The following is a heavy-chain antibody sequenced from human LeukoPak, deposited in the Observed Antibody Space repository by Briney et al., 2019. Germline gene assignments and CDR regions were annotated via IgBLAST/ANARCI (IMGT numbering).Heavy chain of an antibody. Sequence: SETLSLTCNISGGSISSHYWTWIRQPAGKGLEWIGRIYSTGTTTYNPSLKSRLTMSVDTSKNQIFLYLNSVTAADTAVYFCARGYKYGDSWGQGTLVTVSS. J-gene: IGHJ4*02. D-gene: IGHD5-18*01. CDR2: IYSTGTT. CDR3: ARGYKYGDS. CDR1: GGSISSHY. V-gene: IGHV4-4*07.